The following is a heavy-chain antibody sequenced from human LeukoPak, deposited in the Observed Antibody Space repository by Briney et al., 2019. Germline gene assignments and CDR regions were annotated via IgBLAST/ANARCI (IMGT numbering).Heavy chain of an antibody. CDR3: ARDRDYLSPNSYFDY. D-gene: IGHD4-11*01. CDR1: GGTFSSYA. V-gene: IGHV1-69*06. Sequence: SVKVSCKASGGTFSSYAISWVRQAPGQGLEWMGGIIPIFGTANYAQKFQGRVTITADKSTSTAYMELSSLRSEDTAVYYCARDRDYLSPNSYFDYWGQGTLVTVSS. CDR2: IIPIFGTA. J-gene: IGHJ4*02.